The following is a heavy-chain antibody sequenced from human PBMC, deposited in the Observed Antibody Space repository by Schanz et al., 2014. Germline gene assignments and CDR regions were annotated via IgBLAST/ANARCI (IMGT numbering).Heavy chain of an antibody. D-gene: IGHD3-22*01. CDR3: AKDPSHGDYDYYFDY. CDR1: GFTLSSYA. V-gene: IGHV3-23*04. J-gene: IGHJ4*02. CDR2: LSGSGGST. Sequence: EVQLVESGGGLVKPGGSLRLSCAAYGFTLSSYAMHWVRQAPGKGLEWVSALSGSGGSTYYADSVKGRFTISRDNSKNTLYLQMNSLRAEDTAVYYCAKDPSHGDYDYYFDYWGQGTLVTVSS.